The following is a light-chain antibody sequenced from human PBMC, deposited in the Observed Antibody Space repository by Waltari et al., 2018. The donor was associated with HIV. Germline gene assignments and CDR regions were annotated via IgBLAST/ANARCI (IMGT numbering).Light chain of an antibody. Sequence: QSVLTQPPSASGTPGQRVTISCSGSSSNIGSNTVNWYQQLPGTAPTLLIYSNNQRPSGVPDRFSGSKSGTSASLAISGLQSEDEADYYCAAWDDSLNAWVFGGGTKLTVL. V-gene: IGLV1-44*01. J-gene: IGLJ3*02. CDR2: SNN. CDR3: AAWDDSLNAWV. CDR1: SSNIGSNT.